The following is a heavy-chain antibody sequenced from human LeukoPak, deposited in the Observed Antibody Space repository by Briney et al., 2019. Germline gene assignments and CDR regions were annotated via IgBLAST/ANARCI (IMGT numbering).Heavy chain of an antibody. Sequence: GGSLRLSCAASGLTFSNYAMNWVRQAPGKGLEWVSSISSSSSYIYYADSVKGRFTISRDNAKNSLYLQMNSLRAKDTAVYYCARDQWYYDFWSGYKNYGMDVWGQGTTVTVSS. CDR3: ARDQWYYDFWSGYKNYGMDV. J-gene: IGHJ6*02. D-gene: IGHD3-3*01. CDR1: GLTFSNYA. V-gene: IGHV3-21*01. CDR2: ISSSSSYI.